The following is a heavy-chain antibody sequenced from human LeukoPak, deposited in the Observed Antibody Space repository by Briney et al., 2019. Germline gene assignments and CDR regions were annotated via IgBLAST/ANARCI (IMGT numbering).Heavy chain of an antibody. Sequence: PGGSLRLSCAASGFTFSSYGMHWVRQAPGKGLEWVAVIWYDGSNKYYADSVKGRFTISRDNPKNTLYLQMNSLRAEDTAVYYCARDMAGGYDPLDYWGQGTLVTVSS. CDR3: ARDMAGGYDPLDY. D-gene: IGHD5-12*01. J-gene: IGHJ4*02. CDR2: IWYDGSNK. V-gene: IGHV3-33*01. CDR1: GFTFSSYG.